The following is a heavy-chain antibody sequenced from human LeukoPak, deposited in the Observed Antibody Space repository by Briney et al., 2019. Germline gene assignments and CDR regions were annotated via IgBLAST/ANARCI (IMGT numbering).Heavy chain of an antibody. V-gene: IGHV4-39*07. CDR3: ARGDDTSGYYSFGIVPLDY. Sequence: PSETLSLTCTVSGGSISSSNYYWGWIRQPPGKGLEWIGSIYYSGSTYYNPSLKSRVTISVDTSKNQFSLKLSSVTAADTAVYYCARGDDTSGYYSFGIVPLDYWGQGTLVTVSS. CDR2: IYYSGST. D-gene: IGHD3-22*01. J-gene: IGHJ4*02. CDR1: GGSISSSNYY.